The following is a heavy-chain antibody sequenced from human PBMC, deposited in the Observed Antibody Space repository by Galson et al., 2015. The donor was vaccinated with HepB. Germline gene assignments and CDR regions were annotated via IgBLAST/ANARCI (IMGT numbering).Heavy chain of an antibody. D-gene: IGHD1-26*01. CDR2: INPPSGYT. V-gene: IGHV1-2*02. J-gene: IGHJ4*02. CDR1: GYTFTGYD. CDR3: ATEVGLDS. Sequence: SVKLSCKASGYTFTGYDMHWVRQAPGQGLECQAWINPPSGYTNYAQNFQGRVTMTRDTSISTAYMELSRLRYDDTAVYYCATEVGLDSWGQGTLVTVSS.